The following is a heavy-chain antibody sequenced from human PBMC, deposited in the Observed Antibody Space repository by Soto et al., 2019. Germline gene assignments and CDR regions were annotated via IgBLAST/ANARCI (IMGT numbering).Heavy chain of an antibody. Sequence: QVQLQESGPGLVKPSQTLSLTCTVSGGSISSGGYYWSWIRQHPGKGLEWIGYIYYSGSTYYNPSLKSRVTISVDTSKNQFTLKLSSVTAADTAVYYCAREPTFGGVIGYDYWGQGTLVTVSS. CDR3: AREPTFGGVIGYDY. CDR1: GGSISSGGYY. J-gene: IGHJ4*02. CDR2: IYYSGST. V-gene: IGHV4-31*03. D-gene: IGHD3-16*02.